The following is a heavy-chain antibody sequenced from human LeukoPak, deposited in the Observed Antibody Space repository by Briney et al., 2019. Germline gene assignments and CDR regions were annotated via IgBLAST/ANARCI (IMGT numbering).Heavy chain of an antibody. J-gene: IGHJ4*02. D-gene: IGHD5-12*01. CDR2: IYYSGST. V-gene: IGHV4-59*01. Sequence: SETLSLTCTVSGGSISSYYWSWIRQPPGKGLEWIGYIYYSGSTNYNPSLKSRVTISVDTSKNQFSLKLSSVTAADTAVYYCASLYSGYDLAYSDYWGQGTLVTVSS. CDR3: ASLYSGYDLAYSDY. CDR1: GGSISSYY.